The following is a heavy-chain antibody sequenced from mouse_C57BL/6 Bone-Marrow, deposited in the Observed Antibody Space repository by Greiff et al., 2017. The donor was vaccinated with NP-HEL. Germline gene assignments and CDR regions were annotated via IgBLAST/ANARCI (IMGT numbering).Heavy chain of an antibody. CDR3: ARTDWDEDY. CDR2: INPSSGYT. CDR1: GYTFTSYW. Sequence: VQLQQSGAELAKPGASVKLSCKASGYTFTSYWMHWVKQRPGQGLEWIGYINPSSGYTKYNQKFKDKATLTEDKSSSTAYMQLSSLTYEDSAVYYCARTDWDEDYWGQGTTLTVSS. J-gene: IGHJ2*01. V-gene: IGHV1-7*01. D-gene: IGHD4-1*01.